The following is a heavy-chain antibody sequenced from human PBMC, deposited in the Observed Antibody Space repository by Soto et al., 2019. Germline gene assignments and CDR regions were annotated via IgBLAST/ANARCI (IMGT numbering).Heavy chain of an antibody. V-gene: IGHV4-61*05. J-gene: IGHJ4*02. Sequence: PSETLSLTCTVSGVSISSSSYYWGWIRQPPGKGLEWIGYIYDSGSTLYNPSLKSRVTISVDRPNNQFSLKLSSVTAADTAIYYCAGDIRSGSYRFDYWGQGALVTVSS. CDR2: IYDSGST. CDR3: AGDIRSGSYRFDY. CDR1: GVSISSSSYY. D-gene: IGHD1-26*01.